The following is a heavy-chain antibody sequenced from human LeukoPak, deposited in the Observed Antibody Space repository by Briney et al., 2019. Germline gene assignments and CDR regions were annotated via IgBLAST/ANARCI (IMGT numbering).Heavy chain of an antibody. CDR2: ISGSGGST. J-gene: IGHJ4*02. Sequence: PGGSLRLSCAASGFTFSSYAMSWVRQAPGKGLEWVSAISGSGGSTYYADSVKGRFTISRDNAKNSLYLQMNSLRAEDTAVYYCARVGYSNSYDYWGQGTQVTVSS. V-gene: IGHV3-23*01. CDR1: GFTFSSYA. CDR3: ARVGYSNSYDY. D-gene: IGHD1-26*01.